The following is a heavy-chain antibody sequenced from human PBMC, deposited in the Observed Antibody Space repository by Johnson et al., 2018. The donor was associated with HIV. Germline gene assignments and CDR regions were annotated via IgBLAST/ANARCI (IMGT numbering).Heavy chain of an antibody. D-gene: IGHD5-12*01. CDR2: ISFDENNK. V-gene: IGHV3-30-3*01. J-gene: IGHJ3*02. CDR3: ARVGVSGYDLAAFDI. CDR1: GFTFSTYT. Sequence: QVQLVESGGDVVQPGRSLRLSCAASGFTFSTYTMHWVRQAPGKGLEWVAVISFDENNKVYADSVKGRFTISRDNSKNTLFLHMNSLRTEDTAIYYCARVGVSGYDLAAFDI.